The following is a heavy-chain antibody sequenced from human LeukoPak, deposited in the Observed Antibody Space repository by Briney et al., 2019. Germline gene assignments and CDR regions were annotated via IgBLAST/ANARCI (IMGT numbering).Heavy chain of an antibody. D-gene: IGHD3-22*01. CDR3: ATGGYYDSSGYPYNWFDP. CDR1: GYTLTELS. CDR2: FDPEDGET. J-gene: IGHJ5*02. Sequence: ASVKVSCKVSGYTLTELSMHWVRQAPGKGLEWMGGFDPEDGETIYAQKFQGRVTMTEDTSTDTAYMELNSLRSEDTAVYYCATGGYYDSSGYPYNWFDPWGQGTLVTVSS. V-gene: IGHV1-24*01.